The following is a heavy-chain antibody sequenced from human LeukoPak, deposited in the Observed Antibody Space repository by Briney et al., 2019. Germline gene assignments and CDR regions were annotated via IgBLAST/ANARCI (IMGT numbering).Heavy chain of an antibody. V-gene: IGHV3-9*01. J-gene: IGHJ4*02. CDR3: AKGPSLYDSSGYPNYFDY. D-gene: IGHD3-22*01. CDR2: ISWSSGSI. Sequence: GRSLRLSCAASGFTFDDYAMHWVRQAPGKGLEWVSGISWSSGSIGYADSVKGRFTISRDNAKNSLYLQMNSLRAEDTALYYCAKGPSLYDSSGYPNYFDYWGQGTLVTVSS. CDR1: GFTFDDYA.